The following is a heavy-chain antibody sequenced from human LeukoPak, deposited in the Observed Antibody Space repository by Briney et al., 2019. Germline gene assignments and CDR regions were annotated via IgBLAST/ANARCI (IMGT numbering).Heavy chain of an antibody. D-gene: IGHD6-19*01. CDR1: GGSISSGGYS. CDR3: ARDTGYSSGGDY. V-gene: IGHV4-30-4*07. J-gene: IGHJ4*02. Sequence: KPSETLSLTCAVSGGSISSGGYSWSWIRQPPGKGLEWIGYIYYSGSTYYNPSLKSRVTISVDTSKNQFSLKLSSVTAADTAVYYCARDTGYSSGGDYWGQGTLVTVSS. CDR2: IYYSGST.